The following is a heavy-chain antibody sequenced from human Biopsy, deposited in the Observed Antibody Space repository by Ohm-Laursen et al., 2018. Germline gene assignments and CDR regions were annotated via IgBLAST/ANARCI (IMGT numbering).Heavy chain of an antibody. CDR3: ARDTRWSPYSMDV. CDR2: ISGGGTI. J-gene: IGHJ6*02. CDR1: GFSFSDYR. Sequence: SLRLSCSATGFSFSDYRMRWIRQAPGRGLEWDSYISGGGTIYYGDSMKGRVTISRDNAKNSLYLQMHSLRAEDTAVYYCARDTRWSPYSMDVWGQGTTVTVSS. D-gene: IGHD4-23*01. V-gene: IGHV3-11*01.